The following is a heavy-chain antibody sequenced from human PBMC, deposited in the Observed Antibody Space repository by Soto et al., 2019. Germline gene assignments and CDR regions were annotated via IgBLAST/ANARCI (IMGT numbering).Heavy chain of an antibody. CDR3: AGTTYDFWSGYTDAFDI. CDR1: GGSISSSSYY. CDR2: IYYSGST. Sequence: SETLSLTCTVSGGSISSSSYYWGWIRQPPGKGLEWIGSIYYSGSTYYNPSLKSQVTKSVDTSKNQFSLKLSSVTAADTAVYYCAGTTYDFWSGYTDAFDIWGQGTMVTVSS. D-gene: IGHD3-3*01. J-gene: IGHJ3*02. V-gene: IGHV4-39*01.